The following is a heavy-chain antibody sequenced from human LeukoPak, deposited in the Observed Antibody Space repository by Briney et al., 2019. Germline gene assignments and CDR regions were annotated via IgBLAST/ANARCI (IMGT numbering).Heavy chain of an antibody. CDR2: IDRSNSDI. Sequence: GGSLRLSCAASGFAHSGYSINWVRQAPGKGPERVSIIDRSNSDIYYADSVKGRFTISRDNARESVFLQLNRLRAEDTAVYYCTRDPGYSSSSISFWGQGTLVTVSS. V-gene: IGHV3-21*01. J-gene: IGHJ4*02. CDR3: TRDPGYSSSSISF. CDR1: GFAHSGYS. D-gene: IGHD6-6*01.